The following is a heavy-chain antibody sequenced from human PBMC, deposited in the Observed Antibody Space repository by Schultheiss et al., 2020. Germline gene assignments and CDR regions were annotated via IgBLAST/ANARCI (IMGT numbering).Heavy chain of an antibody. J-gene: IGHJ6*02. V-gene: IGHV1-18*04. CDR2: ISAYNGNT. D-gene: IGHD3-10*01. CDR1: GYTFTSYG. CDR3: ARVGRGSGSPTPTFGYYYGMDV. Sequence: ASVKVSCKASGYTFTSYGISWVRQAPGQGLEWMGWISAYNGNTNYAQKLQGRVTMTTDTSTSTAYMELRSLRSDDTAVYYCARVGRGSGSPTPTFGYYYGMDVWGQGTTVNVSS.